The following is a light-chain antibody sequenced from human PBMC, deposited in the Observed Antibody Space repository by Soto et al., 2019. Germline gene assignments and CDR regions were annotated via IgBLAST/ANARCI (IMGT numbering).Light chain of an antibody. CDR2: DNT. CDR3: QSFDSSRRGLL. J-gene: IGLJ3*02. Sequence: QSVLTQPPSVSGAPGQRVTISCTGSTSNIGAGFDVHWYQQLPGTAPRLLIYDNTNRPSGVPDRFSGSKSGTSASLAITGLQAADEADYFCQSFDSSRRGLLFGGGTKLTVL. V-gene: IGLV1-40*01. CDR1: TSNIGAGFD.